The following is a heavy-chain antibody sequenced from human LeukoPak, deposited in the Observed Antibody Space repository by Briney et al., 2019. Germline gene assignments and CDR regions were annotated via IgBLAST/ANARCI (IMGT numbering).Heavy chain of an antibody. CDR2: IIPIFGTA. D-gene: IGHD3-3*01. CDR3: ASPIKGSTYYDFWSGYDAFDI. J-gene: IGHJ3*02. CDR1: GGTFSSYT. V-gene: IGHV1-69*05. Sequence: SVKVSCKASGGTFSSYTISWVRQAPGQGLEWMGRIIPIFGTANYAQKFQGRVTITTDESTSTAYMELSSLRSEDTAVYYCASPIKGSTYYDFWSGYDAFDIWGQGTMVTVSS.